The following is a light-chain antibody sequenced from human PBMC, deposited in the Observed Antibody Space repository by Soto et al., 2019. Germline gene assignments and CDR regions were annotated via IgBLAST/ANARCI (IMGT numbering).Light chain of an antibody. J-gene: IGKJ4*01. CDR2: GAS. CDR1: ESDSSN. V-gene: IGKV3-15*01. Sequence: EIVMTQSPATVSVSPGERATLSCSASESDSSNLAWYQQKPGQAPRLLIYGASTRATGIPARFSGSGSGTEFTLTISSLQSEDLAVYYCQQFQKWPLTFGGGTNVEIK. CDR3: QQFQKWPLT.